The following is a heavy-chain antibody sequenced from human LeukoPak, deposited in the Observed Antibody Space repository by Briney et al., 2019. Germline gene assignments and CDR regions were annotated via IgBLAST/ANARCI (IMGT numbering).Heavy chain of an antibody. V-gene: IGHV4-31*03. D-gene: IGHD6-13*01. J-gene: IGHJ4*02. CDR2: IYYSGST. CDR3: ARVGGMGSSWYDFDY. CDR1: GASISSSTYY. Sequence: SETLSLTCTVSGASISSSTYYWGWIRQPPGKGLEWIGYIYYSGSTYYNPSLKSRVTISVDTSKNQFSLKLSSVTAADTAVYYCARVGGMGSSWYDFDYWGQGTLVTVSS.